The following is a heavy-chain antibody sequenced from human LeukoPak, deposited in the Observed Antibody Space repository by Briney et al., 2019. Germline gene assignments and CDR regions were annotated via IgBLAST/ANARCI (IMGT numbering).Heavy chain of an antibody. D-gene: IGHD5-24*01. CDR1: GFTFSSYG. CDR3: ARDLVDGYNFVFDY. J-gene: IGHJ4*02. V-gene: IGHV3-33*01. Sequence: GGSLRLSCAASGFTFSSYGMHWVRQAPGKGLEWVAVIWFDGSNKNYADSVKGRFTISRDNSKNTVYLQMNSLRAEDTAVYYCARDLVDGYNFVFDYWGQGTLVTVSS. CDR2: IWFDGSNK.